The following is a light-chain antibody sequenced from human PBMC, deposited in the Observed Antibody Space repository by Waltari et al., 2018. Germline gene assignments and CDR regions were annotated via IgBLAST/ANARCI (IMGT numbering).Light chain of an antibody. CDR3: QVWDSSPETVV. V-gene: IGLV3-21*01. J-gene: IGLJ2*01. CDR1: TVGGKS. CDR2: DDN. Sequence: SYVLTQPPSASVAPGKTATIAWGGNTVGGKSVQWYQQKPGQAPVLVVHDDNARPSGIHDRFSGSNSGDTATLTISRVEVGDEADDYCQVWDSSPETVVFGGGTKLTVL.